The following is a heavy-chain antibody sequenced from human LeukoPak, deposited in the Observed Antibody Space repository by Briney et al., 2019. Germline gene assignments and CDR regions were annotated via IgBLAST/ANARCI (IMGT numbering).Heavy chain of an antibody. J-gene: IGHJ5*02. D-gene: IGHD2-2*01. V-gene: IGHV4-34*01. CDR1: GGSFSGYY. CDR3: AGGSIVVVPAARVRYWFDP. CDR2: INHSGST. Sequence: SETLSLTCAVYGGSFSGYYWSWIRQPPGKGLEWIGEINHSGSTNYNPSLKSRVTISVDTSKNQFSLKLSSVTAADTAVYYCAGGSIVVVPAARVRYWFDPWGQGTLVTVSS.